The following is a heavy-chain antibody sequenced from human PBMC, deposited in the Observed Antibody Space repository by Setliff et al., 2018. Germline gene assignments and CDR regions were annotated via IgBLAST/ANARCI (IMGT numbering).Heavy chain of an antibody. CDR3: ARVRITPYCMDV. D-gene: IGHD3-10*01. J-gene: IGHJ6*03. Sequence: SETLSLTCTVSGGSISSYYWSWIRQPAGKGLEWIGRIYSRGNTNYNPSLNSRVTMSLDKSKNQFSLKLYSVTAADTAVYFCARVRITPYCMDVWGKGTTVTVSS. CDR1: GGSISSYY. CDR2: IYSRGNT. V-gene: IGHV4-4*07.